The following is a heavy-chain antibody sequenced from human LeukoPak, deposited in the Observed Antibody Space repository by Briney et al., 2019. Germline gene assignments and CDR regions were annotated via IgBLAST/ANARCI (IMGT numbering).Heavy chain of an antibody. D-gene: IGHD6-13*01. CDR2: ISWNSGSI. CDR3: AKEIITGIAAAGTGAFDI. Sequence: GRSLRLSCAASGFIFDDYAMHWVRQAPGKGLEWVSGISWNSGSIGYADSVKGRFTISRDNAKNSLYLQMNSLRAEDTALYYCAKEIITGIAAAGTGAFDIWGQGTMVTVSS. V-gene: IGHV3-9*01. CDR1: GFIFDDYA. J-gene: IGHJ3*02.